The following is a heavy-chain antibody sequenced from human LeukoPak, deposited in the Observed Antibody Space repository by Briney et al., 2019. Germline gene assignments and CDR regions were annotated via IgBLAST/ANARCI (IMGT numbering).Heavy chain of an antibody. D-gene: IGHD5-18*01. CDR2: ISGSGGST. Sequence: SGGSLRLSCAASGFTFSSYAMSWVRQAPGKGLEWVSAISGSGGSTYYADSVKGRFTISRDNAKNSLYLQMNSLRAEDTAVYYCASLRGYSYGYYYYYMDVWGKGTTVTVSS. CDR3: ASLRGYSYGYYYYYMDV. CDR1: GFTFSSYA. V-gene: IGHV3-23*01. J-gene: IGHJ6*03.